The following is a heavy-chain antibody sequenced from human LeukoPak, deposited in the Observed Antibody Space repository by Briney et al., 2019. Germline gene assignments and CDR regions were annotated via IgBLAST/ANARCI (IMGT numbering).Heavy chain of an antibody. CDR3: ASSIAPQNWFDP. Sequence: ASVTVSCKASGYTFTGYYMHWVRQAPGQGLEWMGWINPNSGGTNYAQKFQGRVTMTRDTSISTAYMELSRLRSDDTAVYYCASSIAPQNWFDPWGQGTLVTVSS. V-gene: IGHV1-2*02. CDR1: GYTFTGYY. D-gene: IGHD6-6*01. J-gene: IGHJ5*02. CDR2: INPNSGGT.